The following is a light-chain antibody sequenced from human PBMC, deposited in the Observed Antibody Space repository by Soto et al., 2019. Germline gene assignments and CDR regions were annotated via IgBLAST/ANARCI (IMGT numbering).Light chain of an antibody. CDR2: AAS. J-gene: IGKJ1*01. CDR1: QNIGNY. Sequence: DIQMTQSQASLSASVGDRVTITCRARQNIGNYLNWYQQKPGKAPKLLNFAASSLLSDGPSRFSGSGSGTEFALTISSLLPEDFATYYCQQSYSSQWTFGHGATVEIK. V-gene: IGKV1-39*01. CDR3: QQSYSSQWT.